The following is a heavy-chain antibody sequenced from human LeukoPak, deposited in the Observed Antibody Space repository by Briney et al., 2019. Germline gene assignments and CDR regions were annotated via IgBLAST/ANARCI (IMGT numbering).Heavy chain of an antibody. CDR1: GFTFSTYA. CDR3: ASPSSGQSFDI. V-gene: IGHV3-64*01. Sequence: GGSLRLSCAASGFTFSTYAMHWVRQTPGKGLEYVSAISTNGGGTYYANSVKGRFTISRDNSKNTLYLQMGSLRAEDMAVYYCASPSSGQSFDIWGQGTMVTVSS. D-gene: IGHD3-22*01. CDR2: ISTNGGGT. J-gene: IGHJ3*02.